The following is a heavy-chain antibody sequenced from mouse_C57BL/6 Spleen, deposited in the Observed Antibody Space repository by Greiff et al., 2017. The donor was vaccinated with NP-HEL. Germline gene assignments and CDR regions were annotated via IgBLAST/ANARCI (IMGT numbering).Heavy chain of an antibody. D-gene: IGHD2-4*01. Sequence: EVKLLESGEGLVKPGGSLKLSCAASGFTFSSYAMSWVRQTPEKRLEWVAYISSGGDYIYYADPVKGRFTISRDNARNTLYLQMSSLKSQDTAMYYCTRERGNYDYDDWYFDVWGTGTTVTVSS. J-gene: IGHJ1*03. CDR3: TRERGNYDYDDWYFDV. CDR1: GFTFSSYA. CDR2: ISSGGDYI. V-gene: IGHV5-9-1*02.